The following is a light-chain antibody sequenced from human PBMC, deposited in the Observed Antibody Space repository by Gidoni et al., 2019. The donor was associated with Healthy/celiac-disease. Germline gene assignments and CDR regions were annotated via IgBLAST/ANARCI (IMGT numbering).Light chain of an antibody. J-gene: IGKJ2*01. Sequence: TVSPQPPVTLSFSPGERATLSCRASQYISRSHLAWYQQNPGQAPRLLIFAASNRPTGIPDRFSGRGCGTDFTLTISRLEPEDFAVYYCQQFDNSPYTFGQGTKLEIK. CDR1: QYISRSH. CDR2: AAS. V-gene: IGKV3-20*01. CDR3: QQFDNSPYT.